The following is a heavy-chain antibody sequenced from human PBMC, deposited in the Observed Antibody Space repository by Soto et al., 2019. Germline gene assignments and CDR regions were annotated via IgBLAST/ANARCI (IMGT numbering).Heavy chain of an antibody. D-gene: IGHD1-1*01. V-gene: IGHV3-23*01. J-gene: IGHJ4*02. Sequence: PGGSLRLSCAASGFTFSSYAMSWVRQAPGKGLEWVSRISGSGGGTYYADSVKGRFTFSRDNSKNTLYLQMNSLRAEDTAVYYCAKFGMATTKRSPPYYIDYWGQGALVTVSS. CDR1: GFTFSSYA. CDR2: ISGSGGGT. CDR3: AKFGMATTKRSPPYYIDY.